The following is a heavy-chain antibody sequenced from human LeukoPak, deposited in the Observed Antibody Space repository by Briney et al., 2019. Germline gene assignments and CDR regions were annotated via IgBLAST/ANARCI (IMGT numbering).Heavy chain of an antibody. CDR2: IYYSGST. CDR1: GGSISSYY. V-gene: IGHV4-59*01. D-gene: IGHD3-3*01. Sequence: SETLSLTCAVSGGSISSYYWSWIRQPPGKGLEWIGYIYYSGSTNYNPSLKSRVTISVDTSKNQFSLKLSSVTAADTAVYYCARSPRYYDFWSGSHWFDPWGQGTLVTVSS. J-gene: IGHJ5*02. CDR3: ARSPRYYDFWSGSHWFDP.